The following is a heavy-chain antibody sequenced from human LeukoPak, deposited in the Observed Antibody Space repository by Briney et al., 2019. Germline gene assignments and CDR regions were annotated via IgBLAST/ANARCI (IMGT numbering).Heavy chain of an antibody. CDR2: INPNSGGT. D-gene: IGHD6-6*01. CDR3: ARDRVSSGAFDY. V-gene: IGHV1-2*02. CDR1: GYTFTSYD. Sequence: GASVRVSCKASGYTFTSYDINWVRQATGQGLEWMGWINPNSGGTNYAQKFQGRVTMTRDTSISTAYMELSRLRSDDTAVYYCARDRVSSGAFDYWGQGTLVTVSS. J-gene: IGHJ4*02.